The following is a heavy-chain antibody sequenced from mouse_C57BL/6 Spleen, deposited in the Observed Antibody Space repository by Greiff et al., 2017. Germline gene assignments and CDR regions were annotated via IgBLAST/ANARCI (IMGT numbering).Heavy chain of an antibody. V-gene: IGHV1-80*01. CDR2: IYPGAGDT. Sequence: QVQLQQSGAELVKPGASVKISCKASGYAFSSYWMNWVKQRPGTGLEWIGQIYPGAGDTNYNGKFKGKATLTADKSSSTAYMQLSSLTSEDSAVYYCASEGATAWGYCDVWGTGTTVTVAS. D-gene: IGHD1-2*01. CDR1: GYAFSSYW. CDR3: ASEGATAWGYCDV. J-gene: IGHJ1*03.